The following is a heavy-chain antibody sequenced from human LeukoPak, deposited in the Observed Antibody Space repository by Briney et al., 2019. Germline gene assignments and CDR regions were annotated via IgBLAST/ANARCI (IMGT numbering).Heavy chain of an antibody. CDR2: INHSGST. Sequence: SETLSLTCAVYGGSFSGYYWSWIRQPPGKGLEWIGEINHSGSTNYNPSLKSRVTISVDTSKNQFSLKLSSVTAADTAVYYCARAFLGGLWWGGASDAFDIWGQGTMVTVSS. CDR3: ARAFLGGLWWGGASDAFDI. CDR1: GGSFSGYY. J-gene: IGHJ3*02. V-gene: IGHV4-34*01. D-gene: IGHD4/OR15-4a*01.